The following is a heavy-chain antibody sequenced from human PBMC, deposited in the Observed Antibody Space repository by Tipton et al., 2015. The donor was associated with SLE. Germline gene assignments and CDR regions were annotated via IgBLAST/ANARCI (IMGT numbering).Heavy chain of an antibody. CDR3: ASAYSGSYRDAFDI. Sequence: AISGSGGSTYYADSVKGRFTISRDNAKNSLYLQMNSLRAEDTAVYYCASAYSGSYRDAFDIWGQGTMVTVSS. D-gene: IGHD1-26*01. V-gene: IGHV3-23*01. J-gene: IGHJ3*02. CDR2: ISGSGGST.